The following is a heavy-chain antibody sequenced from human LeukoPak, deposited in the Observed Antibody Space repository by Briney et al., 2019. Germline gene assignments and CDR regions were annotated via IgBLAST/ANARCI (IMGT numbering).Heavy chain of an antibody. Sequence: SETLSLTCTVSGGSISSYYWSRIRQPPGKGLEWIGYIYYSGSTNYNPSLKSRVTISVDTSKNQFSLKLSSVTAADTAVYYCARGHSYGYTDYFDYWGQGTLVTVSS. J-gene: IGHJ4*02. D-gene: IGHD5-18*01. CDR3: ARGHSYGYTDYFDY. CDR2: IYYSGST. V-gene: IGHV4-59*01. CDR1: GGSISSYY.